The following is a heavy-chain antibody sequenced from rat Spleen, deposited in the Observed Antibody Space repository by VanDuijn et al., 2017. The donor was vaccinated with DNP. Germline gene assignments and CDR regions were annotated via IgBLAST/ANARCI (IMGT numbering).Heavy chain of an antibody. Sequence: EVQLQESGPGLVKPSQSLSLTCSVTGYSITSHYWGWIRKFPGNKMEWIGHISYSGSTSYHPSLKSRIYITRDTSKNQFFLHLNSVTTEDTATYYCARWNIGTSTLDYWGQGVMVTVSS. CDR2: ISYSGST. CDR1: GYSITSHY. V-gene: IGHV3-1*01. D-gene: IGHD1-5*01. J-gene: IGHJ2*01. CDR3: ARWNIGTSTLDY.